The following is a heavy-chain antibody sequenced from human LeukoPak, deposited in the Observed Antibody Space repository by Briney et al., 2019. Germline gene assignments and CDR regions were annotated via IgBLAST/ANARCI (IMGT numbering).Heavy chain of an antibody. CDR1: GYTFTSYA. CDR2: IIPIFGTA. D-gene: IGHD4-23*01. Sequence: SVKVSCKASGYTFTSYAISWVRQAPGQGLEWMGGIIPIFGTANYAQKFQGRVTITADESTSTAYMELSSLRSEDTAVYYCARGPDYGGNSIYYYWGQGTLVTVSS. V-gene: IGHV1-69*13. CDR3: ARGPDYGGNSIYYY. J-gene: IGHJ4*02.